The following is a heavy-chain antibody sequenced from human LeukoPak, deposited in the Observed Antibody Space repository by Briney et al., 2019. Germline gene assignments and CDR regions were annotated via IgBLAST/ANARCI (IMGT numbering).Heavy chain of an antibody. Sequence: ASVKVSCKVSGYTLTELSMHWVRQAPGKGLEWMGGFDPKDGETIYAQKFQGRVTMTEDTSTDTAYMELSSLRSEDTAVYYCATPLAPGATSLIDYWGQGTLVTVSS. D-gene: IGHD1-26*01. CDR1: GYTLTELS. V-gene: IGHV1-24*01. CDR3: ATPLAPGATSLIDY. J-gene: IGHJ4*02. CDR2: FDPKDGET.